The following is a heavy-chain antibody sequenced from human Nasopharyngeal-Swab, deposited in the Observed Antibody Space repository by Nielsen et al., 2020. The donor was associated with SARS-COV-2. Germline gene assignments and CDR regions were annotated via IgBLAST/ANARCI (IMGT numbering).Heavy chain of an antibody. J-gene: IGHJ4*02. CDR2: ISSSSYI. D-gene: IGHD4-23*01. V-gene: IGHV3-21*01. Sequence: GESLNISCASSGFTFSSYSMNWVRQAPGKGLEWVSSISSSSYIYYADSVKGRFTISRDNAKNSLYLQMNSLRAEDTAVYYCARGGNSVYWGQGTLVTVSS. CDR3: ARGGNSVY. CDR1: GFTFSSYS.